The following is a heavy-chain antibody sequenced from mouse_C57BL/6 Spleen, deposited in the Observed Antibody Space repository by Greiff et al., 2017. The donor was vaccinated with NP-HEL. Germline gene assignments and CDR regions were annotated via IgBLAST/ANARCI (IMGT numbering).Heavy chain of an antibody. CDR2: IDPSDSYT. D-gene: IGHD1-1*01. V-gene: IGHV1-69*01. Sequence: QVQLQQSDAELVKPGASVKLSCKASGYTFTSYWMHWVKQRPGQGLEWIGEIDPSDSYTNYNQKFKGKSTLTVDKSSSTAYMQLSSLTSEDSAVYYCARRDYYGSSYGYFDVWGTGTTVTVSS. J-gene: IGHJ1*03. CDR3: ARRDYYGSSYGYFDV. CDR1: GYTFTSYW.